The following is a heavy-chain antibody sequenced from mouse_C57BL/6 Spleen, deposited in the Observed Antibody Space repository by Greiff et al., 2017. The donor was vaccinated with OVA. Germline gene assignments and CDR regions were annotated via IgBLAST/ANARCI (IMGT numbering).Heavy chain of an antibody. J-gene: IGHJ3*01. V-gene: IGHV1-18*01. CDR2: INPNNGGT. D-gene: IGHD2-4*01. CDR3: ARSYDYDVGSWFAY. CDR1: GYTFTDYN. Sequence: VQLQQSGPELVKPGASVKIPCKASGYTFTDYNMDWVKQSHGKSLEWIGDINPNNGGTIYNQKFKGKATLTVDKSSSTAYMELRSLTSEDTAVYYCARSYDYDVGSWFAYWGQGTLVTVSA.